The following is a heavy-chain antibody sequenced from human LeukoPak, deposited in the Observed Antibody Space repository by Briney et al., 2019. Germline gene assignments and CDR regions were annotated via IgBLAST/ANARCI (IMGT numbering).Heavy chain of an antibody. J-gene: IGHJ6*03. V-gene: IGHV1-18*01. CDR1: GYTFTSYG. D-gene: IGHD3-16*01. CDR3: ARAVARLEKSYYYYMDV. CDR2: ISAYNGNT. Sequence: GASVKVSCKASGYTFTSYGISWVRQAPGQGLEWMGWISAYNGNTNYAQKLRGRVTMTTDTSTSTAYMELRSLRSDDTAVYYCARAVARLEKSYYYYMDVWGKGTTVTVSS.